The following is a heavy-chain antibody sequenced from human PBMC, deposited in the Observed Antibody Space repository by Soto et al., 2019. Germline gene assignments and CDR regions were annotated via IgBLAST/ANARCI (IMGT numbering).Heavy chain of an antibody. CDR2: ITNDGKSA. CDR1: GFTFSSYW. J-gene: IGHJ6*04. Sequence: VQLVESGGGLVQPGGSLRLSCAASGFTFSSYWMQWVRQTPGKGLVWVGRITNDGKSAYYADSVKGRFTISRDNAKNTLYLQMNGLRDDDTSVFYCARDIWVGPDVWGKGTTVIVTS. D-gene: IGHD3-16*01. V-gene: IGHV3-74*01. CDR3: ARDIWVGPDV.